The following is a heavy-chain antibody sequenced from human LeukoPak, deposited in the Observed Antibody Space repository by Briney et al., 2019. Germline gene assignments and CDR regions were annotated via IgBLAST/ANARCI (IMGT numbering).Heavy chain of an antibody. D-gene: IGHD5-18*01. Sequence: PGRSLRLSCTASGFTFGDYGMSWVRQAPGKGLEWVGFIRSKPYGGTTEYAASVKGRLSISRDDSKSIAYLQMNSLKTEDTAVYYCTTYSYGYNGVDYWGQGTLVTVSS. CDR2: IRSKPYGGTT. CDR1: GFTFGDYG. V-gene: IGHV3-49*04. J-gene: IGHJ4*02. CDR3: TTYSYGYNGVDY.